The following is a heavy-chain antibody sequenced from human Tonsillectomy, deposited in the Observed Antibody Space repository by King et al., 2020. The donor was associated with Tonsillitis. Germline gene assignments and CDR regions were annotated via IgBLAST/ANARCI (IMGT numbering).Heavy chain of an antibody. J-gene: IGHJ3*02. D-gene: IGHD6-6*01. V-gene: IGHV3-7*03. CDR2: IKPDGSEQ. Sequence: VQLVESGGGLVQPGGSLRLSCAASGFTFRDYWMSWLRQAPGKGLEGVGNIKPDGSEQKYADSVKGRFTVSRDNAKDSVYLQLNSLRVEDTAMYYCARDRRPEAFDIWGQGTLVTVSS. CDR1: GFTFRDYW. CDR3: ARDRRPEAFDI.